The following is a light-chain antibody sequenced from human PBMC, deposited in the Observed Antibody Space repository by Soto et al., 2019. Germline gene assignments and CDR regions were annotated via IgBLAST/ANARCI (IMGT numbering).Light chain of an antibody. CDR1: SSDVGHYNY. V-gene: IGLV2-14*03. J-gene: IGLJ2*01. CDR3: SSYTTSDSDVV. Sequence: QSALTQPASVSGSPGQSITISCTGTSSDVGHYNYVSWYQQHPGKAPKLIIYDVTNRPSGISFRFSASKSGNTASLTISWLQAGDEANFYFSSYTTSDSDVVFGGGTKLTVL. CDR2: DVT.